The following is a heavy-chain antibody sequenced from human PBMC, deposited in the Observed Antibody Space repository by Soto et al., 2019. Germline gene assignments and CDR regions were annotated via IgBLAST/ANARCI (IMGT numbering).Heavy chain of an antibody. CDR1: GGSFSGYY. J-gene: IGHJ4*02. D-gene: IGHD5-12*01. V-gene: IGHV4-34*01. Sequence: QVQLQQWGAGLLKPSETLSLTCAVYGGSFSGYYWSWIRQPPGKGLEWIGEINHSGSTNYNPSLKSRVTTSVDTSKNQFSLKLSSVTAEEPAVYYCARGGNSGYVWWGQGTLVTVSS. CDR2: INHSGST. CDR3: ARGGNSGYVW.